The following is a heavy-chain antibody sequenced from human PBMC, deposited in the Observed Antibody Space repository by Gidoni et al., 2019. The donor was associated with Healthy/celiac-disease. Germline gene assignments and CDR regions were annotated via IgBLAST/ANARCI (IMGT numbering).Heavy chain of an antibody. J-gene: IGHJ5*02. Sequence: QVQLVQSGAEVKKPGASVKGSCKVSGYNLTELSMHCVRQAPGKGLEWMGGFDPEDGETIYAQKFQGRVTMTEDTSTDTAYMELSSLRSEDTAVYYCATPTKYCSGGSCYWFDPWGQGTLVTVSS. D-gene: IGHD2-15*01. V-gene: IGHV1-24*01. CDR2: FDPEDGET. CDR1: GYNLTELS. CDR3: ATPTKYCSGGSCYWFDP.